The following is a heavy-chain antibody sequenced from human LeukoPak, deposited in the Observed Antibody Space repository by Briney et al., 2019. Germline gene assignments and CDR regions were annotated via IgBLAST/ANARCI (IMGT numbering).Heavy chain of an antibody. V-gene: IGHV3-23*01. CDR3: AKDQDIVAVPAAQD. Sequence: GGSQRLSCAASGFTFSSYAMSWVRQAPGKGLEWVSGISGSGGSKYFADSVKGRFTISRDNSKNTLYLQMNSLRAEDTAVYYCAKDQDIVAVPAAQDWGQGTLVTVSS. J-gene: IGHJ4*02. D-gene: IGHD2-2*01. CDR2: ISGSGGSK. CDR1: GFTFSSYA.